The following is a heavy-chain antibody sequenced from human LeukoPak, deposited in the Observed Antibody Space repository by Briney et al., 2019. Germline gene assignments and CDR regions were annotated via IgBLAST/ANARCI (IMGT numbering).Heavy chain of an antibody. CDR2: ISGSGGST. J-gene: IGHJ3*02. Sequence: GGSLRLSCAASGFTFSSYEMNWVRQAPGKGLEWVSAISGSGGSTYYADSVKGRFTISRDNSKNTLYLQMNSLRAEDTAVYYCAKDLMATINGAFDIWGQGTMVTVSS. CDR1: GFTFSSYE. CDR3: AKDLMATINGAFDI. D-gene: IGHD5-24*01. V-gene: IGHV3-23*01.